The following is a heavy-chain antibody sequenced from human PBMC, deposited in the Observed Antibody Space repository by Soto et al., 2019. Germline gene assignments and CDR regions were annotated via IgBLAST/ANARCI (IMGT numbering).Heavy chain of an antibody. D-gene: IGHD2-15*01. CDR3: VGDFSGGREI. J-gene: IGHJ3*02. CDR2: IDPAGSRT. CDR1: GFSLSTYW. Sequence: EVQLVESGGGLFQPGGSLRLSCLASGFSLSTYWVHWVRQAPGKGLVWVSRIDPAGSRTNSADSVQGRCTVSSDNAENMVYLHVNSLRAEDTAVYYCVGDFSGGREIWGQGTMVTVSS. V-gene: IGHV3-74*01.